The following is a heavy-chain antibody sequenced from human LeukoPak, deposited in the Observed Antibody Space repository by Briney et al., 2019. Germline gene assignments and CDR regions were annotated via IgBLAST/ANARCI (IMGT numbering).Heavy chain of an antibody. Sequence: SETLSLTCTVSGGSISSYYWSWIRQPPGKGLEWIGYIYYSGSTNYNPSLKSRVTISVDTSKNQFSLKLSSVTAADTAVYYCAMGTNWNYEGPLLDYWGQGTLVTVSS. D-gene: IGHD1-7*01. CDR3: AMGTNWNYEGPLLDY. CDR1: GGSISSYY. V-gene: IGHV4-59*01. CDR2: IYYSGST. J-gene: IGHJ4*02.